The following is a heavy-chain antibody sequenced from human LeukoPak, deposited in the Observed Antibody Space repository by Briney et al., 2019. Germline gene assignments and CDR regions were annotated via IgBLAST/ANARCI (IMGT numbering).Heavy chain of an antibody. CDR2: ISSVGTSD. CDR3: AKLSYDSSAYHEDY. J-gene: IGHJ4*02. Sequence: GGSLRLSCVASGFTFSSFGMHWVRQAPGKGLEWVALISSVGTSDYYADSLKDRFTISRDNSKNTLYLQMNSLRPEDTAMYYCAKLSYDSSAYHEDYWGQGTLVTVSS. CDR1: GFTFSSFG. D-gene: IGHD3-22*01. V-gene: IGHV3-30*18.